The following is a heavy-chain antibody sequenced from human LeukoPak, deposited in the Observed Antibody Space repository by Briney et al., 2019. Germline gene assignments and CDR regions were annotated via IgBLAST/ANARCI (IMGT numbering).Heavy chain of an antibody. D-gene: IGHD6-19*01. CDR1: GFSFGSYA. CDR2: ITTSGDPK. Sequence: GGSLRLSCAASGFSFGSYAMSWVRQTPGKGLEWVSYITTSGDPKYYADSVQGRFTISRDNAKNSLSLQMNNLAAADTAVYYCGRNLHSTGWPKVDFWGQGTLVTVSS. J-gene: IGHJ4*02. V-gene: IGHV3-48*04. CDR3: GRNLHSTGWPKVDF.